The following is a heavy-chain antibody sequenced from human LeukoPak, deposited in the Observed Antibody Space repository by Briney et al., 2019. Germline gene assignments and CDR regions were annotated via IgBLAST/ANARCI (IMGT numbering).Heavy chain of an antibody. J-gene: IGHJ4*02. CDR1: CGSISRSGYY. V-gene: IGHV4-31*03. D-gene: IGHD4-23*01. CDR2: IYYSGST. CDR3: ARGPVVTLFDY. Sequence: LSLLCCVSCGSISRSGYYWGWIRHPPGKGLECIGYIYYSGSTYYTPSLKSRVTISVDTSKNQFSLKLLSVTAGDTAVYFCARGPVVTLFDYWGEGTLVT.